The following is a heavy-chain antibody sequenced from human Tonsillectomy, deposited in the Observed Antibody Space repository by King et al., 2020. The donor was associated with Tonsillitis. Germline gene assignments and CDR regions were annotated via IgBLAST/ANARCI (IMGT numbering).Heavy chain of an antibody. CDR3: ARYDYGDAGYFYYGMDV. CDR1: GFTFSSYA. J-gene: IGHJ6*02. D-gene: IGHD4-17*01. V-gene: IGHV3-30-3*01. Sequence: VQLVESGGGVVQPGRSLRLSCAASGFTFSSYAMHWVRQAPGKGLEWVAVVSYDGSNKYYADSVKGRFTISRDDSKNTLYLQMNSLRAEDTAVYYCARYDYGDAGYFYYGMDVWGQGTTVTVSS. CDR2: VSYDGSNK.